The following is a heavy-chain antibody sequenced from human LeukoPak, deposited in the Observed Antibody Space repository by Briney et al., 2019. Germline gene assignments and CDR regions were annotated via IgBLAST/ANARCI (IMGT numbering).Heavy chain of an antibody. CDR3: AGWYDFWSGYSNDY. Sequence: GGSLRLSCAASGFTFSSYSMNLVRQAPGKGLEWVSSISSSSSYIYYADSVKGRFTISRDNAKNSLYLQMNSLRAEDTAVYYCAGWYDFWSGYSNDYWGQGTLVTVSS. D-gene: IGHD3-3*01. J-gene: IGHJ4*02. CDR1: GFTFSSYS. V-gene: IGHV3-21*01. CDR2: ISSSSSYI.